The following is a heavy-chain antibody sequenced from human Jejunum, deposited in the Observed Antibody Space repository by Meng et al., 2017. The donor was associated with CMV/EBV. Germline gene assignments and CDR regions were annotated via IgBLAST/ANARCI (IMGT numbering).Heavy chain of an antibody. CDR3: AREGFGVDFYYYALDV. J-gene: IGHJ6*02. Sequence: TLSSYAMSWGRQDQGKGLEWVSASSGSGGSTYYADSVKGRFTISRDNSKNTLYLQMNSLRVEDTAVYYCAREGFGVDFYYYALDVWGQGTTVTVSS. D-gene: IGHD3-3*01. CDR1: TLSSYA. CDR2: SSGSGGST. V-gene: IGHV3-23*01.